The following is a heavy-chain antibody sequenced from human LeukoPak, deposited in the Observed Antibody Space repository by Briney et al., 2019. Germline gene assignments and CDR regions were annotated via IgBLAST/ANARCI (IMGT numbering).Heavy chain of an antibody. CDR1: GYTFTNYY. Sequence: GSSVKVSCKASGYTFTNYYIHWVRQAPGQGLEWMGIINPSGGSTSYAQKFQGRVTMTRDMSTSTVYMELSSLRSEDTAIYYCARDMDDIAAFLGFWFDPWGQGTLVTVSS. CDR2: INPSGGST. D-gene: IGHD6-13*01. CDR3: ARDMDDIAAFLGFWFDP. J-gene: IGHJ5*02. V-gene: IGHV1-46*01.